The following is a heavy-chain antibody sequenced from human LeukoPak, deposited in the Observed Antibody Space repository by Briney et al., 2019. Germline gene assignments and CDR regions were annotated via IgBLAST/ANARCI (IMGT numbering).Heavy chain of an antibody. V-gene: IGHV3-9*03. CDR1: GFTFDDYA. CDR2: ISWNSGSI. D-gene: IGHD3-10*01. J-gene: IGHJ5*02. CDR3: AKDIGSNYGSGTRFDP. Sequence: PGGSLRLSCAASGFTFDDYAMHWVRQAPGKGLEWVSGISWNSGSIGYADSVKGRFTISRDNAKNSLYLQMNSLRAEDMALYYCAKDIGSNYGSGTRFDPWGQGTLVTVSS.